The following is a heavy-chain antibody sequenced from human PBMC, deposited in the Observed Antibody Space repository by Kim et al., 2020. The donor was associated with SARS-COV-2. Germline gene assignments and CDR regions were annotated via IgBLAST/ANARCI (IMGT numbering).Heavy chain of an antibody. J-gene: IGHJ5*02. CDR2: ISWDGGST. Sequence: GGSLRLSCAASGFTFDDYTMHWVRQAPGKGLEWVSLISWDGGSTYYADSVKGRFTISRDNSKNSLYLQMNSLRTEDTALYYCAKGRRGFWSGNDWFDPWGQGTLVTVSS. CDR3: AKGRRGFWSGNDWFDP. CDR1: GFTFDDYT. V-gene: IGHV3-43*01. D-gene: IGHD3-3*01.